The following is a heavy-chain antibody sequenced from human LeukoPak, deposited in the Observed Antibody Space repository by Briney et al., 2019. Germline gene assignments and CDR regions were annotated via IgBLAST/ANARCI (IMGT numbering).Heavy chain of an antibody. D-gene: IGHD1-26*01. CDR2: ITSGSSHI. CDR1: GFTFSSYW. J-gene: IGHJ6*03. CDR3: ARDPYSGSYGADYYYYMDV. V-gene: IGHV3-21*01. Sequence: GGSLRLSCAASGFTFSSYWMHWVRQTPGQGLEWVSSITSGSSHIYYADSVKGRFTISRDNAKSSLYLQMNSLRAEDTAVYYCARDPYSGSYGADYYYYMDVWGKGTTVTISS.